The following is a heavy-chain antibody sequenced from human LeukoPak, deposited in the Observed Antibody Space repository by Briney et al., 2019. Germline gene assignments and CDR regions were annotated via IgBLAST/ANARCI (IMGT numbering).Heavy chain of an antibody. CDR3: ASNVTTTPITTGGAFNI. J-gene: IGHJ3*02. CDR1: GFTFSSYS. D-gene: IGHD4-17*01. CDR2: ISSSSTYI. Sequence: GGSLRLSCAASGFTFSSYSMNWVRQAPGKGLEWVSYISSSSTYIYYADSVKGRFTVSRGNAQNSLHLQMNSLRAEDTAVYYCASNVTTTPITTGGAFNIWGQGTMVTVSS. V-gene: IGHV3-21*01.